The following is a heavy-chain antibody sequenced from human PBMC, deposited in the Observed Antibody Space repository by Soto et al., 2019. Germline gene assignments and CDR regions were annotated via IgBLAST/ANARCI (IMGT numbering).Heavy chain of an antibody. CDR3: ARGVVVDYYDSSGYLDY. Sequence: SETLSLTCTVSGGSISSGDYYWSWIRQPPGKGLEWIGYIYYSGSTYYNPSLKSRVTISVDTSKNQFSLKLSSVTAADTAVYYCARGVVVDYYDSSGYLDYWGQGTLVTVSS. CDR1: GGSISSGDYY. V-gene: IGHV4-30-4*01. D-gene: IGHD3-22*01. J-gene: IGHJ4*02. CDR2: IYYSGST.